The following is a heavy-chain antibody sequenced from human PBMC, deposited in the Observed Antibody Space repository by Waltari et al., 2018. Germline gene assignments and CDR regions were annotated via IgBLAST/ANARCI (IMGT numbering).Heavy chain of an antibody. CDR2: VHRNGRT. V-gene: IGHV4-4*02. D-gene: IGHD2-15*01. CDR1: RDPMGGNSW. J-gene: IGHJ4*02. CDR3: ARDLGRGLFLDS. Sequence: QLQLQESGPGLVKPSGTLSLTCVVSRDPMGGNSWWSWVRQSPDKGLEWIGQVHRNGRTNYNPSLASRAIVSLDSSMNQFSLRILSATAADTAVYYCARDLGRGLFLDSWGQGTLVTVSP.